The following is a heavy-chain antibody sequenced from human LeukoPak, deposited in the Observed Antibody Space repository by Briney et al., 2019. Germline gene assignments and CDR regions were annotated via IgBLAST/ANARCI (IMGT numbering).Heavy chain of an antibody. Sequence: ASVKVSCKASGYTFTGYHMHWVRQAPGQGLEWMGCINPNSGGTNYAQKFQGRVTMTRDTSISTAYMELSRLRSDDTAVYYGARDRGDHYDYYVDVWGKGTTVTVSS. CDR1: GYTFTGYH. CDR2: INPNSGGT. CDR3: ARDRGDHYDYYVDV. V-gene: IGHV1-2*02. J-gene: IGHJ6*03.